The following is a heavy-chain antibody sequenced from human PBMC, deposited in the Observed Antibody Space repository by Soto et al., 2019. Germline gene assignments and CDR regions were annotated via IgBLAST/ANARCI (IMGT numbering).Heavy chain of an antibody. CDR2: IYYSGSI. CDR1: GGSISSGGYY. CDR3: ARGSSIAGLYYGMDV. Sequence: PSETLSLTCTVSGGSISSGGYYWSWIRQHPGKGLEWIGYIYYSGSIYYNPSLKSRVTISVDTSKNQFSLKLSSVTAADTAVYYCARGSSIAGLYYGMDVWGQGTTVTVSS. J-gene: IGHJ6*02. D-gene: IGHD6-6*01. V-gene: IGHV4-31*03.